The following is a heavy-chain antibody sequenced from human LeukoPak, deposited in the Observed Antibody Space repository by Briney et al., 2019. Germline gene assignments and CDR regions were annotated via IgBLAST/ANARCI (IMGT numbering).Heavy chain of an antibody. J-gene: IGHJ4*02. CDR1: GGSVSTSDYY. Sequence: SETLSLTCTASGGSVSTSDYYWGWIRQSPVKGLDWIGDVFYTGKTNYNPSLRGRATMSIGTSKNQFSLKLTYVTAADTAVYYCARVFDSWGQGTLVTVSS. CDR2: VFYTGKT. CDR3: ARVFDS. V-gene: IGHV4-39*07.